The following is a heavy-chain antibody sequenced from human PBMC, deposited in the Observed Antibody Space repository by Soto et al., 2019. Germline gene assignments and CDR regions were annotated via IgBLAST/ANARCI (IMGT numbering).Heavy chain of an antibody. Sequence: QVQLQQWGAGLLKPSETLSLTCAVYGGSFSGYYWTSIRQPPGKGLEWIGEINHIGSTNYNPSLQSRVTISVDTSKNQFSLKLSSVTAADTAVYYCARYLSCDSISCQNWFDPWGQGTLVTVSS. J-gene: IGHJ5*02. CDR3: ARYLSCDSISCQNWFDP. V-gene: IGHV4-34*01. D-gene: IGHD3-22*01. CDR1: GGSFSGYY. CDR2: INHIGST.